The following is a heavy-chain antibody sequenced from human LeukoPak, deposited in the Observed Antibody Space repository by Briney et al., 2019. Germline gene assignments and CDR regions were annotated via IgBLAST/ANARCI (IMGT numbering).Heavy chain of an antibody. CDR1: GFTFSSYA. D-gene: IGHD1-26*01. CDR2: VSGSGGST. Sequence: GGSLRLSCAASGFTFSSYAMSWVRQAPGKRLEWVSAVSGSGGSTYYADSVKGRFTISRDNSKNTLYLQMNSLRAEDTAVYYCAMLSGSYDYWGQGTLVTVSS. J-gene: IGHJ4*02. CDR3: AMLSGSYDY. V-gene: IGHV3-23*01.